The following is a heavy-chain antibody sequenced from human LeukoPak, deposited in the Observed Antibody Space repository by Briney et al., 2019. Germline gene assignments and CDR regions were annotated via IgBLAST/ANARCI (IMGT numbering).Heavy chain of an antibody. Sequence: ASVKVSCMASGYTFTGYYMHWVRQAPGQGLEWMGWINPNSGGTNYAQKFQGRVTMTRDTSISTAYMELSRLRSEDTAVYYCATDVGILTGYIASFDYWGQGTLVTVSS. CDR2: INPNSGGT. CDR3: ATDVGILTGYIASFDY. J-gene: IGHJ4*02. D-gene: IGHD3-9*01. V-gene: IGHV1-2*02. CDR1: GYTFTGYY.